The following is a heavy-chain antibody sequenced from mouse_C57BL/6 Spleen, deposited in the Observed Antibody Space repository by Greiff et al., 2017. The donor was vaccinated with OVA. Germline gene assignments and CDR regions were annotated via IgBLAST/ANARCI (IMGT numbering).Heavy chain of an antibody. V-gene: IGHV1-52*01. J-gene: IGHJ4*01. D-gene: IGHD5-5*01. Sequence: VQLQQPGAELVRPGSSVKLSCKASGYTFTSYWMHWVKQRPIQGLEWIGNIDPSDSETHYNQKFKDKATLTVDKSSSTAYMQLSSLTSEDSAVYYCARNSLPYAMDYWGQGTPVTVSS. CDR2: IDPSDSET. CDR1: GYTFTSYW. CDR3: ARNSLPYAMDY.